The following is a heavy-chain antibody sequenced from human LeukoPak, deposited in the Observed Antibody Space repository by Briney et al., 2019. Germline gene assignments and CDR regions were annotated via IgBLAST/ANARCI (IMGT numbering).Heavy chain of an antibody. CDR3: ARGRYGDYSHDAFDI. D-gene: IGHD4-17*01. CDR2: ISSSSSYI. CDR1: GFTFSSYS. J-gene: IGHJ3*02. V-gene: IGHV3-21*01. Sequence: GGSLRLSCAASGFTFSSYSMNWVRQAPGKGLEWVSSISSSSSYIYYADSVKGRFTSSRDNAKNSLYLQMNSLRAEDTAVYYCARGRYGDYSHDAFDIWGQGTMVTVSS.